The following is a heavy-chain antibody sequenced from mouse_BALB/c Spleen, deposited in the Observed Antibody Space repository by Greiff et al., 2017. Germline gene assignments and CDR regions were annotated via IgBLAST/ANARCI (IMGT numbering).Heavy chain of an antibody. D-gene: IGHD2-2*01. V-gene: IGHV1-9*01. CDR1: GYTFSSYW. J-gene: IGHJ4*01. Sequence: VQLQQSGAELMKPGASVKISCKATGYTFSSYWIEWVKQRPGHGLEWIGEILPGSGSTNYNEKFKGKATFTADTSSNTAYMQLSSLTSEDSAVYYCARRVGYLYAMDYWGQGTSVTVSS. CDR2: ILPGSGST. CDR3: ARRVGYLYAMDY.